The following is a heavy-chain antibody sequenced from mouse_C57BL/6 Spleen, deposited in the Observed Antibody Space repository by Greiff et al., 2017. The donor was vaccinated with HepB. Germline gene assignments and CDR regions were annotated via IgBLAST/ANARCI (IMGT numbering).Heavy chain of an antibody. D-gene: IGHD3-2*02. CDR2: ISSGGDYI. CDR1: GFTFSSYA. J-gene: IGHJ2*01. Sequence: EVKVEESGEGLVKPGGSLKLSCAASGFTFSSYAMSWVRQTPEKRLEWVAYISSGGDYIYYADTVKGRFTISRDNARNTLYLQMSSLKSEDTAMYYCTRDRWDSSGLGDYFDYWGQGTTLTVSS. V-gene: IGHV5-9-1*02. CDR3: TRDRWDSSGLGDYFDY.